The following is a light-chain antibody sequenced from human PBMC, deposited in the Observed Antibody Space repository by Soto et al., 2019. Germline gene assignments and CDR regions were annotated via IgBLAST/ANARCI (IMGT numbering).Light chain of an antibody. V-gene: IGKV3-20*01. Sequence: EIVLTQSPGTLSLSPGERATLSCRASQSVSSSYLAWYQQKPGQAPRILIYGASSRATGIPDRFSGSGSGTDFTLTISRLEPEDFAVYYCQQYGSSPGLTLGGGTKVEIK. CDR3: QQYGSSPGLT. J-gene: IGKJ4*01. CDR1: QSVSSSY. CDR2: GAS.